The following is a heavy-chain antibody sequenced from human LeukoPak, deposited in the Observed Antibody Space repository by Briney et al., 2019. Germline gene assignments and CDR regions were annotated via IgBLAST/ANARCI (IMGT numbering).Heavy chain of an antibody. CDR2: ISYDGSNK. J-gene: IGHJ6*03. CDR1: GFTFSSYA. Sequence: PGGSLRPSCAASGFTFSSYAMHWVRQAPGKGLEWVAVISYDGSNKYYADPVKGRFTISRDNSKNTLYLQMNSLRAEDTAVYYCARTTTVRGTYYMDVWGKGTTVTVSS. V-gene: IGHV3-30*04. D-gene: IGHD3-10*01. CDR3: ARTTTVRGTYYMDV.